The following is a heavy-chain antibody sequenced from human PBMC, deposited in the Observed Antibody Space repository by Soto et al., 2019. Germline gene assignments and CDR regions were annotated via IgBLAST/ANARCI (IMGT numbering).Heavy chain of an antibody. J-gene: IGHJ6*02. D-gene: IGHD3-10*01. Sequence: SVKVSCKASGGTFSSNAISWVRQAPGQGLEWMGGIIPIFGTANYAQKFQGRVTITADESTSTAYMELSSLRSEDTAVYYCARDKAGRRFGELLGGMDVWGQGTTVTVS. CDR3: ARDKAGRRFGELLGGMDV. V-gene: IGHV1-69*13. CDR1: GGTFSSNA. CDR2: IIPIFGTA.